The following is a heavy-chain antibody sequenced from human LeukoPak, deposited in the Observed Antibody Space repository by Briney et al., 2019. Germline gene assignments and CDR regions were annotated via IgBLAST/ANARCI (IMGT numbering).Heavy chain of an antibody. CDR1: GFTFTSYA. Sequence: GGSLRLSCGASGFTFTSYAMSWIGQAAGKGLEWVSAINGGGENTYYGDSVKGRFTISRDNSKNTLYLQMNSLRAEDTATYYCARPRAMTTGVGRYFDLWGRGTLVTVSS. V-gene: IGHV3-23*02. J-gene: IGHJ2*01. CDR3: ARPRAMTTGVGRYFDL. D-gene: IGHD1-1*01. CDR2: INGGGENT.